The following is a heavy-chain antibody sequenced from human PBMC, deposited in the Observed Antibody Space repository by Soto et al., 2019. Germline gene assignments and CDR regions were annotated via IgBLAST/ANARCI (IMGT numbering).Heavy chain of an antibody. CDR2: INAGNGNT. CDR3: ARDQRVLVEYDSSGAHCDMDV. CDR1: GYTFTSYA. D-gene: IGHD3-22*01. Sequence: ASVKVSCKASGYTFTSYAMHWVRQAPGQRLEWMGWINAGNGNTKYSQKFQGRVTITRDTSASTAYMELSSLRSEDTAVYYCARDQRVLVEYDSSGAHCDMDVWGKGTTVTVSS. V-gene: IGHV1-3*01. J-gene: IGHJ6*03.